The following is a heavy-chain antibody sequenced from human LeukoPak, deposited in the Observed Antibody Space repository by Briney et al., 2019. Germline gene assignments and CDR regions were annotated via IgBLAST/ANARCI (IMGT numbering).Heavy chain of an antibody. D-gene: IGHD1-26*01. CDR2: IDVYTGHT. J-gene: IGHJ4*02. CDR3: ARAALGIVGATGWFDY. V-gene: IGHV1-18*01. CDR1: GYSFTSYG. Sequence: GASVKVSCKTSGYSFTSYGVTWVRQAPGQGLEWMGWIDVYTGHTNYVQKFQGRVTIAADKSTSTAYMELSSLRSEDTAVYYCARAALGIVGATGWFDYWGQGALVTVSS.